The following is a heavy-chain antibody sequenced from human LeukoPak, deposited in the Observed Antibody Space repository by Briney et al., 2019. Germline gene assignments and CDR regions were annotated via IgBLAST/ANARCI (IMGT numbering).Heavy chain of an antibody. V-gene: IGHV3-23*01. Sequence: GGSLRLSCTASGFTFNNYAMYWVRQAPRKGLEWVAGIFGSGGSAHYADSVKGRFTISRDNSKNTVYLQMDSLRGEDTALYYCTKTTTGYSSGQYPGWPADHWGQGALVAVSS. D-gene: IGHD3-22*01. CDR2: IFGSGGSA. J-gene: IGHJ4*02. CDR1: GFTFNNYA. CDR3: TKTTTGYSSGQYPGWPADH.